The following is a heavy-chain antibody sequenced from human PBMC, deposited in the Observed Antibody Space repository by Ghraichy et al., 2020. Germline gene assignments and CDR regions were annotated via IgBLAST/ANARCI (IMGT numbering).Heavy chain of an antibody. CDR2: ISRTSHQI. V-gene: IGHV3-21*06. D-gene: IGHD2-21*01. CDR3: ASLDIAEVSPDRILEF. J-gene: IGHJ4*02. Sequence: GGSLRLSCAASGFIFSDYSMTWVRQAPGKGLEWVSSISRTSHQIFDADSVRGRFTISRDNAKSSLYLQMNNLRVEDTAVYYCASLDIAEVSPDRILEFWGQGALVSVSS. CDR1: GFIFSDYS.